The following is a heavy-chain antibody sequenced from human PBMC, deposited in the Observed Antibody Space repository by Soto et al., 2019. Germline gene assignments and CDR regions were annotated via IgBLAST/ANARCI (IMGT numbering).Heavy chain of an antibody. V-gene: IGHV1-69*13. Sequence: SVKVSCKASGGTFSSYAISWVRQAPGQGLEWMGGIIPIFGTANYAQKFQGRVTITADESTSTAYMELSSLRSEDTAVYYCAGGRHSGYDSGWFDPWGQGTLVTVSS. CDR2: IIPIFGTA. CDR3: AGGRHSGYDSGWFDP. D-gene: IGHD5-12*01. J-gene: IGHJ5*02. CDR1: GGTFSSYA.